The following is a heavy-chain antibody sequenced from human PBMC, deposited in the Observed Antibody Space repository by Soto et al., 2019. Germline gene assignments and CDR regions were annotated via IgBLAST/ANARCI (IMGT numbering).Heavy chain of an antibody. D-gene: IGHD2-15*01. J-gene: IGHJ4*02. CDR3: ARNGGSYTPFDY. CDR2: IFSSDEK. V-gene: IGHV2-26*01. CDR1: GFSLSNARMG. Sequence: QVTLKESGPVLVKPTEPLTLTCTVSGFSLSNARMGVSWIRQPPGRALEWLAHIFSSDEKYYSTSLKSRLTSSKDTSKRQVVLTMTNMDPVDTATYYCARNGGSYTPFDYLGLGTLVTVSS.